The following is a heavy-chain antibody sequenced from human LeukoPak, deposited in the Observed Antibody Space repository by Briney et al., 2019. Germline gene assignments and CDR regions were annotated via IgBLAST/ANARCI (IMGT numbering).Heavy chain of an antibody. V-gene: IGHV4-31*03. CDR2: SYSSGST. CDR1: GGSVSSGGFW. D-gene: IGHD6-19*01. CDR3: AKDGETSGWAPGGDY. Sequence: SETLSLTCTVSGGSVSSGGFWWSWIRQYPGKGLEWIGYSYSSGSTYYNPSLRSRVTISADTSSNQFSLTLTFVTAADTAVYYCAKDGETSGWAPGGDYWGQGTLVTVSS. J-gene: IGHJ4*02.